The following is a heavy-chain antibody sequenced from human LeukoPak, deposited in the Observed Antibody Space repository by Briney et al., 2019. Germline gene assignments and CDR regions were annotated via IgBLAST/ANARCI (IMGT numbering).Heavy chain of an antibody. CDR3: ARDSTQPGPVVVSATYAGFDS. D-gene: IGHD2-15*01. CDR2: INWNGGST. Sequence: SGGSLRLSCAASGFTFDDYAMSWVRQAPGKGLEWVSGINWNGGSTGYADSMKGRFTISRDNAKNSLYLQMNSLRAEDTALYYCARDSTQPGPVVVSATYAGFDSWGQGTLVTVSS. CDR1: GFTFDDYA. V-gene: IGHV3-20*04. J-gene: IGHJ4*02.